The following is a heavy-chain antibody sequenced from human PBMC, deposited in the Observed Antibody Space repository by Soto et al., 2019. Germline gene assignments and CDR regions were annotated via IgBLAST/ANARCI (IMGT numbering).Heavy chain of an antibody. CDR3: ARIEKWYYNYYGLDV. CDR2: IDPGDSST. V-gene: IGHV5-10-1*01. CDR1: VYSFTTYC. D-gene: IGHD1-26*01. Sequence: GXSLKMSCRGAVYSFTTYCISWLRQMPGKGLEWMGKIDPGDSSTNYSPSFRGHITISVDRSINTAHLQFSSLKAADTAVYYCARIEKWYYNYYGLDVWGQGTMVTVSS. J-gene: IGHJ6*02.